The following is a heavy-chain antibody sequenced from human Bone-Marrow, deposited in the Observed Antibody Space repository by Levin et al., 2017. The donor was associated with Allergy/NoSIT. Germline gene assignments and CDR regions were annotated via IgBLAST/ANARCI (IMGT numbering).Heavy chain of an antibody. J-gene: IGHJ4*02. V-gene: IGHV3-21*04. D-gene: IGHD1-14*01. Sequence: NTGGSLRLSCTVSGFTFSIYSINWVRQAPGKGLEWVSSISSSGSDMYYVDSVKGRFTISRDNSKNTLYLQMNSLRAEDTAVCYCAKGQFARTTPRSLDFWGQGTLVTVSS. CDR3: AKGQFARTTPRSLDF. CDR2: ISSSGSDM. CDR1: GFTFSIYS.